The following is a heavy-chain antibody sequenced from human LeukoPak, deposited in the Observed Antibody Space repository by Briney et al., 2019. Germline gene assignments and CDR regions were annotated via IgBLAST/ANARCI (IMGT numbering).Heavy chain of an antibody. V-gene: IGHV5-51*01. Sequence: GESLKISCKGSGYVFTSCSIGWVRQMPGKGLESMGILYPGDSDSKYSPSFQGQVTLSADKSISTAYLEWSSLKASDTAIYYCARAIAYSTAWTQLVFDYWGQGTLVTVSS. D-gene: IGHD6-13*01. CDR3: ARAIAYSTAWTQLVFDY. CDR2: LYPGDSDS. J-gene: IGHJ4*02. CDR1: GYVFTSCS.